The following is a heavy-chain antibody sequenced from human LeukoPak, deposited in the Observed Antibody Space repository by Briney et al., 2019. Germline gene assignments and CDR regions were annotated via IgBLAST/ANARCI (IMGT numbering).Heavy chain of an antibody. CDR3: ARIPKGSGWTFDY. CDR2: IKQDGSEK. V-gene: IGHV3-7*05. CDR1: GFTFSSYW. D-gene: IGHD6-19*01. J-gene: IGHJ4*02. Sequence: GGSLRLACAASGFTFSSYWMSWVRQAPGKGLEWVANIKQDGSEKYYVDSVKGRFTISRDNAKNSLYLQMNSLRAEDTAVYYCARIPKGSGWTFDYWGQGTLVTVSS.